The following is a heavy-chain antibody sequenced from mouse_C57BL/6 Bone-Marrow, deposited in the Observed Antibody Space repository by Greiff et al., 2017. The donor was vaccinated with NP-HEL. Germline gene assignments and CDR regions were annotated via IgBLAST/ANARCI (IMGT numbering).Heavy chain of an antibody. V-gene: IGHV1-61*01. CDR2: IYPSDSET. J-gene: IGHJ3*01. D-gene: IGHD1-1*01. Sequence: QVQLQQPGAEPVRPGSSVKLSCKASGYTFTSYWMDWVKQRPGQGLEWIGNIYPSDSETHYNQKFKDKATLTVDKSSSTAYMQLSSLTSEDSAVYYCARPSNYYGSSSPAWFAYWGQGTLVTVSA. CDR1: GYTFTSYW. CDR3: ARPSNYYGSSSPAWFAY.